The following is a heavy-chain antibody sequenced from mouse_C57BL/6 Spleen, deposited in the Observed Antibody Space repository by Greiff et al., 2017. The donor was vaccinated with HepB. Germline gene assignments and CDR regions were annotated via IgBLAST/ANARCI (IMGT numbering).Heavy chain of an antibody. CDR2: ISDGGSYT. D-gene: IGHD1-1*01. CDR1: GFTFSSYA. CDR3: ARVGLRKDYYAMDY. V-gene: IGHV5-4*03. Sequence: EVMLVESGGGLVKPGGSLKLSCAASGFTFSSYAMSWVRQTPEKRLDWVATISDGGSYTYYPDNVKGRFTISRDNAKNNLYLQMSHLKSEDTAMYYCARVGLRKDYYAMDYWGQGTSVTVSS. J-gene: IGHJ4*01.